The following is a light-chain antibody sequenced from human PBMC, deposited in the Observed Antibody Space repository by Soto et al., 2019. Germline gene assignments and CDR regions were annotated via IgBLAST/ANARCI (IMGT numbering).Light chain of an antibody. CDR1: QSISSW. Sequence: DIQMTQSPSTLSASVGDRVTITCRASQSISSWLAWYQQKPGKAPKILIYKASSLESVVPSRFSGSGSGTEFTLTISSLQPDDFATYYVQQYHTWWTVDQGTKVEI. CDR3: QQYHTWWT. V-gene: IGKV1-5*03. CDR2: KAS. J-gene: IGKJ1*01.